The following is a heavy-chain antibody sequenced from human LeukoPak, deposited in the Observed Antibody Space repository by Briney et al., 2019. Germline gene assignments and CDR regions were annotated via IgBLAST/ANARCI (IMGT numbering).Heavy chain of an antibody. Sequence: GESLKISCKGSGYSFTSYWIGWVRQMPGKGLEWMGIIYPGDSDTRYSPSFQGQVTMSVDKSISTAYLQWSSLKASDTAMYYCARNPPNCYDSSGSFDYWGQGTLVTVSS. J-gene: IGHJ4*02. CDR1: GYSFTSYW. CDR3: ARNPPNCYDSSGSFDY. D-gene: IGHD3-22*01. V-gene: IGHV5-51*01. CDR2: IYPGDSDT.